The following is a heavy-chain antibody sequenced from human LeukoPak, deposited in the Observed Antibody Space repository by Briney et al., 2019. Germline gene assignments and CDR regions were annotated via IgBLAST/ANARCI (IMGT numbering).Heavy chain of an antibody. CDR2: INAGNGNT. J-gene: IGHJ6*03. CDR3: ARDGQYQLLPYYYYYYYMDV. CDR1: GYTFTSYA. V-gene: IGHV1-3*01. Sequence: GASVKVSCKASGYTFTSYAMHWVRQAPGQRLEWMGWINAGNGNTKYSQRFQGRVTITRDTSASTAYMELSSLRSEDTAVYYCARDGQYQLLPYYYYYYYMDVWGKGTTVTVSS. D-gene: IGHD2-2*01.